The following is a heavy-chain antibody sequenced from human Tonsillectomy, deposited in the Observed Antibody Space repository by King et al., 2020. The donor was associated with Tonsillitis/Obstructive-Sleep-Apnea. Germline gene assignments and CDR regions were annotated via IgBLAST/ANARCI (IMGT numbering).Heavy chain of an antibody. D-gene: IGHD3-3*01. CDR2: IKSKTDGGTT. V-gene: IGHV3-15*01. Sequence: VQLVESGGGLVKPGGSLRLSCAASGFTFSNAWMSWVRQAPGKGLEWVGRIKSKTDGGTTDYAAPVKGRLTISRDDSKNTLYLQMNSLKTEDTAVYYCTTEEERITIFGVVIIVDYWGQGTLVTVSS. CDR1: GFTFSNAW. J-gene: IGHJ4*02. CDR3: TTEEERITIFGVVIIVDY.